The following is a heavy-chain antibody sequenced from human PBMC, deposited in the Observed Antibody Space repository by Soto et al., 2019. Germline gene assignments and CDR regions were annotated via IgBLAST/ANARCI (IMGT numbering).Heavy chain of an antibody. CDR1: GFTFSNYW. CDR3: VRGIPRHYGSDV. D-gene: IGHD3-10*01. V-gene: IGHV3-74*01. J-gene: IGHJ3*01. Sequence: EVQLVESGGGLVQAGESLRLSCEASGFTFSNYWMHWVRQVPGKGLVWVSRIKGDVSTMNYADSVKGRFTISRDNAKNTVFLQMDSLRVEDMAVHYCVRGIPRHYGSDVWGQGTMVTVSS. CDR2: IKGDVSTM.